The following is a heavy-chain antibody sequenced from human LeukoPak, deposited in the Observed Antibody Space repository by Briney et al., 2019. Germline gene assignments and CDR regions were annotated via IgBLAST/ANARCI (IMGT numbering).Heavy chain of an antibody. CDR1: GFTFNIYE. D-gene: IGHD4-23*01. V-gene: IGHV3-48*03. J-gene: IGHJ4*02. CDR2: ISSSGSTI. Sequence: PGGSLRLSCVASGFTFNIYEMHWVRQAPGKGLEWVSYISSSGSTIYYADSVKGRFTISRDNAKNSLYLQMNSLRAGDTAVYYCARDYGGSSPFDYWGQGTLVTVSS. CDR3: ARDYGGSSPFDY.